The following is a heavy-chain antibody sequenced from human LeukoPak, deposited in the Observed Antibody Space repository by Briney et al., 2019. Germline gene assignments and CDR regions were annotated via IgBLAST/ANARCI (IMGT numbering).Heavy chain of an antibody. Sequence: GGSLRLSCAVSGSTFMNEAPNWVRQAPGKGLEWVSAINCGGSTTSYADSVKGRFTISRDKSKKSLYLQMNSLRAEDTALYYCTRGHESQLLWFGELGYWGQGTLVTVSS. CDR3: TRGHESQLLWFGELGY. J-gene: IGHJ4*02. CDR1: GSTFMNEA. V-gene: IGHV3-20*04. CDR2: INCGGSTT. D-gene: IGHD3-10*01.